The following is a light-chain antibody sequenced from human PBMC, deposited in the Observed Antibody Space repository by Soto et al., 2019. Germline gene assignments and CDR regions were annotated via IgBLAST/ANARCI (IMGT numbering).Light chain of an antibody. Sequence: EIVMTQSPATLSVSTGGRATLSCRGSQSVSSYLAWYQQRPGQPPRLHIYRASTRATNIPARFSGSGSGTEFSLTISSLQSEDFAVYYCQQYSTWPPRYTFGQGTKLEI. J-gene: IGKJ2*01. CDR2: RAS. V-gene: IGKV3-15*01. CDR3: QQYSTWPPRYT. CDR1: QSVSSY.